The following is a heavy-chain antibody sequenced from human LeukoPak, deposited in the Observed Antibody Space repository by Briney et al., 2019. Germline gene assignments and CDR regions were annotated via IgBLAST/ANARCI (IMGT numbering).Heavy chain of an antibody. J-gene: IGHJ4*02. CDR3: ARRSSGWLFDN. D-gene: IGHD6-19*01. V-gene: IGHV3-74*01. CDR1: GFMLSSTW. Sequence: GGSLRLSCAASGFMLSSTWMHWVRQAPGKGLVWVSRINSDATSTSYADSVRGRFTISRDDAKNTMYLQMNSLRAEDTAVYYCARRSSGWLFDNWGQGTLVTVSS. CDR2: INSDATST.